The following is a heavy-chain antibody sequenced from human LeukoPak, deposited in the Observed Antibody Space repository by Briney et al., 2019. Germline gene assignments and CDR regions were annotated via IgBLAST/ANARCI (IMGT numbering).Heavy chain of an antibody. CDR1: GYTFTSYY. D-gene: IGHD2-21*02. V-gene: IGHV1-46*01. CDR3: ATSPYCGGDCYWGPYGMDV. Sequence: ASVKVSCKASGYTFTSYYMHWVRQAPGQGLEWMGIINPSGGSTSYAQKFQGRVTMARDTTTSTLYMEWSSLRSEDTAVYYCATSPYCGGDCYWGPYGMDVWGQGTTVTVSS. J-gene: IGHJ6*02. CDR2: INPSGGST.